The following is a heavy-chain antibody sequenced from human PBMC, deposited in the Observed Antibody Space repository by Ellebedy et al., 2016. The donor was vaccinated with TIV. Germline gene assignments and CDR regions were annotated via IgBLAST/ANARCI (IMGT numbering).Heavy chain of an antibody. CDR1: GGAISGCC. Sequence: MPSETLSLTCSVSGGAISGCCWSWIRQPPGKGLEWIGNIYYNGTTNYNPSLKSRVTISVDTSKNQFSLKLSSVTAADTAVYYCARGPNDYGRGACDYWGQGTLVTGSS. V-gene: IGHV4-59*08. CDR2: IYYNGTT. J-gene: IGHJ4*02. CDR3: ARGPNDYGRGACDY. D-gene: IGHD4-17*01.